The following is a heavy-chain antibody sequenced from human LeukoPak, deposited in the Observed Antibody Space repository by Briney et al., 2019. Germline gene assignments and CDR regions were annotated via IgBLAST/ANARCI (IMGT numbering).Heavy chain of an antibody. CDR2: IYLGDSDT. V-gene: IGHV5-51*01. D-gene: IGHD5-12*01. J-gene: IGHJ4*02. CDR1: GYRFTSYW. Sequence: GESLKISCKGSGYRFTSYWIGWVRQMPGKGLEWMGIIYLGDSDTRYSPSFQGHVTISADKSISTAYLQWSSLKASDTAMYYCARPQSGYSAYDGPFDYWGQGTLVTVSS. CDR3: ARPQSGYSAYDGPFDY.